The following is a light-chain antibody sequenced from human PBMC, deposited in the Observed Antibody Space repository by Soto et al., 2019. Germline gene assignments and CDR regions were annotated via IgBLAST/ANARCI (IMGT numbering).Light chain of an antibody. J-gene: IGKJ1*01. Sequence: DIQMTQSPSSVSASVGDRVTITCRASQAIDSWLAWYQQKPGEAPKLLIYKASTLKSGVPSRFSGSGSGTEFTLTISSLQPDDFATYYCQHYNSYSEAFGQGTKVELK. CDR1: QAIDSW. V-gene: IGKV1-5*03. CDR3: QHYNSYSEA. CDR2: KAS.